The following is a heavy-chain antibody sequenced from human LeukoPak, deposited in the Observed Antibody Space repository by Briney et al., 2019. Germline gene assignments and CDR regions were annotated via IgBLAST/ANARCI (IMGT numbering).Heavy chain of an antibody. CDR3: ARDSVVRGVIYYYYGMDV. D-gene: IGHD3-10*01. J-gene: IGHJ6*02. V-gene: IGHV3-7*01. CDR1: GFTFSSYW. CDR2: IKQDGSEK. Sequence: SGGSLRLSCAAPGFTFSSYWMSWVRQAPGKGLEWVANIKQDGSEKYYVDSVKGRFTISRDNAKNSLYLQMNSLRAEDTAVYYCARDSVVRGVIYYYYGMDVWGQGTTVTVSS.